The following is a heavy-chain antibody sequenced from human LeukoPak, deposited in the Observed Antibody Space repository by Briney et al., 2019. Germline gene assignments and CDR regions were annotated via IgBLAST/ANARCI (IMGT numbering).Heavy chain of an antibody. CDR1: GGSFSGYY. Sequence: PSETLSLTCAVYGGSFSGYYWSWIRQPPGKGLEWIGEINHSGSTNYNPSLKSRVTISVDTSKNQFSLKLSSVTAADTAVYYCARRGGAHYYYYYMDVWGKGTTVTISS. V-gene: IGHV4-34*01. D-gene: IGHD3-16*01. CDR3: ARRGGAHYYYYYMDV. J-gene: IGHJ6*03. CDR2: INHSGST.